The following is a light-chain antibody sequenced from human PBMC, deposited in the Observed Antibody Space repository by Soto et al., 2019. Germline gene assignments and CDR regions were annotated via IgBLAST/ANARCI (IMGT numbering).Light chain of an antibody. CDR3: QTWGTGIVV. V-gene: IGLV4-69*01. Sequence: QPVLTQSPSASASLGASVKLTCTLSSGHSSYAIAWHQQQPEKGPRYLMKLNSDGSHSKGDGIPDRFSGSSSGAERYLTICSLQSEDEADYYCQTWGTGIVVFGGGTKVTVL. J-gene: IGLJ2*01. CDR1: SGHSSYA. CDR2: LNSDGSH.